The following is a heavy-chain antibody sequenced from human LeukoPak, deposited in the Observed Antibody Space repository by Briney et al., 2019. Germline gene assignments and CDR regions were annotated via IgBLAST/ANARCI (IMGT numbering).Heavy chain of an antibody. J-gene: IGHJ3*02. D-gene: IGHD3-16*02. V-gene: IGHV3-23*01. Sequence: GGSLRLSCAASGFTFSNYAMSWVRQAPGKGLEWVSAISGSGGSTYYADSVKGRFTISRDNSKDTLYLQMNSLRAEDTAVYYCALNGREVPSGAFDIWGQGTMVTVSS. CDR3: ALNGREVPSGAFDI. CDR1: GFTFSNYA. CDR2: ISGSGGST.